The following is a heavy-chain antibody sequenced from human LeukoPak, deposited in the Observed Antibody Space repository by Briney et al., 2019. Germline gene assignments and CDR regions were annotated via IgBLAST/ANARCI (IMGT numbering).Heavy chain of an antibody. CDR2: IKSKTEGGTI. CDR3: STLGYTYGYSIDY. D-gene: IGHD5-18*01. Sequence: PAGSLCLSCAVSGFSFSNAWMSWGRLPQGQGQGLACRIKSKTEGGTIDYAAHVKGRFTLSRDDSNNTLSLQMNSLKTEHTAVYYCSTLGYTYGYSIDYWGQGTLVTVSS. V-gene: IGHV3-15*01. J-gene: IGHJ4*02. CDR1: GFSFSNAW.